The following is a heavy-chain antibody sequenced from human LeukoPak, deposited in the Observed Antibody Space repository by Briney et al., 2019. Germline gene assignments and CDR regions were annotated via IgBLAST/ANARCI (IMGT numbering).Heavy chain of an antibody. V-gene: IGHV4-34*01. CDR3: ARRNPMIDFGYFDY. Sequence: SETLSLTCAVYGGSFSGYYWSWIRQPPGKGLEWIGSIYHSGSTYYNPSLKSRVTISVDTSKNQFSLKLSSVTAADTAVYYCARRNPMIDFGYFDYWGQGTLVTVSS. CDR1: GGSFSGYY. J-gene: IGHJ4*02. D-gene: IGHD3-22*01. CDR2: IYHSGST.